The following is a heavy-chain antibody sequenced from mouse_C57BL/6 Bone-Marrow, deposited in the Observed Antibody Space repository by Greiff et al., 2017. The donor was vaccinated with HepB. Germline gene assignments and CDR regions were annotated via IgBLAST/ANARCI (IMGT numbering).Heavy chain of an antibody. J-gene: IGHJ1*03. V-gene: IGHV5-2*01. CDR1: EYEFPSHD. D-gene: IGHD1-1*01. CDR2: INSDGGST. Sequence: EVKLVESGGGLVQPGESLKLSCESNEYEFPSHDMSWVRKTPEKRLELVAAINSDGGSTYYPDTMERRFIISRDNTKKTLYLQMSSLRSEDTALYYCARHSSYYYGSRDWYFDVWGTGTTVTVSS. CDR3: ARHSSYYYGSRDWYFDV.